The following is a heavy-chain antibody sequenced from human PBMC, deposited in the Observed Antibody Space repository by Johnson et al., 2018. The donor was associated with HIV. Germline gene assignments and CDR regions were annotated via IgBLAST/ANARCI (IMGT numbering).Heavy chain of an antibody. CDR1: GFTVSTYA. CDR3: TGSSSDAFDI. CDR2: NSGGGGTL. Sequence: EQLVESGGGLVQPGGSLRLSCAASGFTVSTYAMSWVRQAPGKGLEWVSGNSGGGGTLFHADSVKGRFTISRDDSKNTLYLQMNSLKTEDTAVYYCTGSSSDAFDIWGQGTMVTVSS. J-gene: IGHJ3*02. D-gene: IGHD6-13*01. V-gene: IGHV3-23*04.